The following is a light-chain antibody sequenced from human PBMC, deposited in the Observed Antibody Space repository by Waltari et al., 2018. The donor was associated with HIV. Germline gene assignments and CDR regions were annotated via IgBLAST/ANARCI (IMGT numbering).Light chain of an antibody. CDR2: GAS. Sequence: ELVLTQSPGTLSVSPGERVTLSCRASETIDSSHLVWYQHKAGQAPRLLIYGASRRAPGIPDRFSGSGSGADFTLSISRVEPEDFVVYYCQQYGTSLPFTFGQGTRL. CDR3: QQYGTSLPFT. V-gene: IGKV3-20*01. J-gene: IGKJ5*01. CDR1: ETIDSSH.